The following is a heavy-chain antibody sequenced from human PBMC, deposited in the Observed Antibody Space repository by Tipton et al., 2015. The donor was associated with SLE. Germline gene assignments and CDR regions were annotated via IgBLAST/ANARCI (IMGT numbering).Heavy chain of an antibody. CDR1: GFMFSSYA. CDR3: VRGAYTGWERGVMDS. Sequence: SLRLSCAASGFMFSSYAMRWVRQAPGKGLEWVSGLSWNSGTKGYAASVKGRFTISRDNVKKSLYLQMDSLRGEDTALYYCVRGAYTGWERGVMDSWGQGALVTVSS. V-gene: IGHV3-9*01. J-gene: IGHJ4*02. CDR2: LSWNSGTK. D-gene: IGHD6-19*01.